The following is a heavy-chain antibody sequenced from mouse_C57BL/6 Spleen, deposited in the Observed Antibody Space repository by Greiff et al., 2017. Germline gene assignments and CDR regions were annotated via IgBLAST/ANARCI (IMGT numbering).Heavy chain of an antibody. V-gene: IGHV1-19*01. CDR1: GYTFTDYY. D-gene: IGHD1-1*01. CDR3: ARGDYGSTLYAMDY. Sequence: EVQLQQSGPVLVKPGASVKMSCTASGYTFTDYYMNWVKQSHGKSLEWIGVINPYNGGTSYNQKFKGKATLTVDKSSSTAYMELNSLTSEDSAVYYCARGDYGSTLYAMDYWGQGTSVTVSS. J-gene: IGHJ4*01. CDR2: INPYNGGT.